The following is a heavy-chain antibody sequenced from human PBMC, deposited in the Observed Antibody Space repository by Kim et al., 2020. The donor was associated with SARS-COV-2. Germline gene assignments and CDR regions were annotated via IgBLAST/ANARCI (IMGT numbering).Heavy chain of an antibody. CDR3: ARTSSGWYEYYYYYGMDV. V-gene: IGHV4-4*07. CDR1: GGSISSYY. CDR2: IYTSGST. D-gene: IGHD6-19*01. Sequence: SETLSLTCTVSGGSISSYYWSWIRQPAGKGLEWIGRIYTSGSTNYNPSLKSRVTMSVDTSKNQFSLKLSSVTAADTAVYYCARTSSGWYEYYYYYGMDVWGQGTTVTVSS. J-gene: IGHJ6*02.